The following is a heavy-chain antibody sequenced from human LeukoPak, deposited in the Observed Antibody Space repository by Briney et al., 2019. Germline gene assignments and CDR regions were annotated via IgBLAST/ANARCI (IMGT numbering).Heavy chain of an antibody. CDR2: ISYDGSNK. J-gene: IGHJ6*02. CDR3: AREYSSSRYYYYGMDV. CDR1: GFTPSSCA. Sequence: WGSLRLSCAASGFTPSSCAMHWVRQAPGKGLEWVAVISYDGSNKYYADSPKDRFTISRDNSKNTLYLQMNSLRAEDTAVYYCAREYSSSRYYYYGMDVWGQGTTVTVSS. V-gene: IGHV3-30-3*01. D-gene: IGHD6-6*01.